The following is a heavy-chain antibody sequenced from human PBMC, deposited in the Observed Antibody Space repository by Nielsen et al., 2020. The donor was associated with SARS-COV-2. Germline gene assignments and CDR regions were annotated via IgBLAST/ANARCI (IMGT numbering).Heavy chain of an antibody. CDR1: GFTFGSYG. J-gene: IGHJ1*01. CDR3: AKDGWLEYFQH. D-gene: IGHD5-18*01. Sequence: LSLTCAVSGFTFGSYGMHWVRQAPGKGLEWVAVISYDGSTKDSVKGRYTISRDNSKNSLYLQMNSLRAEDTALYYCAKDGWLEYFQHWGQGTLVTVSS. V-gene: IGHV3-30*18. CDR2: ISYDGSTK.